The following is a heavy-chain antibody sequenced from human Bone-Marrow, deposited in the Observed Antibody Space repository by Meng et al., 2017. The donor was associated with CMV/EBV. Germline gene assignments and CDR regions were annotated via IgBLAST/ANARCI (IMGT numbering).Heavy chain of an antibody. J-gene: IGHJ5*02. CDR1: GFTFSSYS. CDR3: AKKSWSWFDP. Sequence: GESLKISCAASGFTFSSYSMNWVRQAPGKGLEWVSYISSSSSTIYYADSVKGRFTISRDNSKNTLYLQMNSLRAEDTAVYYCAKKSWSWFDPWGQGTLVTVSS. V-gene: IGHV3-48*01. CDR2: ISSSSSTI.